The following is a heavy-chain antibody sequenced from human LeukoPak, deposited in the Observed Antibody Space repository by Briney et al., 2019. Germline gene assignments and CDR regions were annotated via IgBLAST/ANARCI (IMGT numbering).Heavy chain of an antibody. CDR3: AGARFDP. J-gene: IGHJ5*02. V-gene: IGHV3-7*03. CDR2: IKQDGSEI. CDR1: GFTFSSNY. Sequence: GGSLRLSCAASGFTFSSNYMSWVRQAPGKGLEWVANIKQDGSEIYYVDSVKGRFTISRDNAKNSLYLQMNSLRAEDTAVYYCAGARFDPWGQGTLVTVSS.